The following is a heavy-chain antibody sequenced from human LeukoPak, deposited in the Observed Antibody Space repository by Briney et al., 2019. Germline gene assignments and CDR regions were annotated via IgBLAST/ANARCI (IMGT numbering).Heavy chain of an antibody. CDR3: AFMITFGEPTH. CDR2: ISGSGGST. CDR1: GFTFSSYA. V-gene: IGHV3-23*01. D-gene: IGHD3-16*01. J-gene: IGHJ4*02. Sequence: PGGSLGLSCAASGFTFSSYAMSWVHQAPGKGLEWVSAISGSGGSTYYADSVKGRSTISRDNSKNTLYLQMNSLRAEDTAVYYCAFMITFGEPTHWGQGTLVTVSS.